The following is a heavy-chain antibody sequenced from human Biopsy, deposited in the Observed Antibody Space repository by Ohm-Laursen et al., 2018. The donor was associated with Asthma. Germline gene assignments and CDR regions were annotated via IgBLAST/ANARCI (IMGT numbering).Heavy chain of an antibody. CDR1: GFTFSSYG. CDR3: ARKARHGDYDFDY. V-gene: IGHV3-33*01. Sequence: SLRLSCTASGFTFSSYGMHWVRQAPGKGLEWVAVIWYDGSNKYYADSVKGRFTISRDNSKNTLYLQMNSLRAEDTTVYYCARKARHGDYDFDYWGQGTLVTVSS. CDR2: IWYDGSNK. J-gene: IGHJ4*02. D-gene: IGHD4-17*01.